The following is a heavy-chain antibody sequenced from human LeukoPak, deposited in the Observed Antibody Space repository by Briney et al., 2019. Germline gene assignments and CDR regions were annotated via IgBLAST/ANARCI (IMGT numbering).Heavy chain of an antibody. CDR1: GFTFSSYA. D-gene: IGHD2-21*01. CDR2: ISYDGGNK. V-gene: IGHV3-30-3*01. Sequence: HPGRSLRLSCAASGFTFSSYAMHWVRQAPGKGLEWVAVISYDGGNKYYADSVKGRFTISRGNAKNSLYLQMNSLRVEDTAVYYCARDESGDNDAFDIWGQGTMVTVSS. J-gene: IGHJ3*02. CDR3: ARDESGDNDAFDI.